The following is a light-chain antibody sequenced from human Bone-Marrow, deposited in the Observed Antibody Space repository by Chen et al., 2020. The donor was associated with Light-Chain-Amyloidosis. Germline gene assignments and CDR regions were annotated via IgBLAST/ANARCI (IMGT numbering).Light chain of an antibody. CDR1: SSDVGGDNH. J-gene: IGLJ1*01. CDR3: SSYAITDTLV. Sequence: QSALTQPASVSGSPGQSITISCTGTSSDVGGDNHVSWYQQHPDKAPKLMIYEVTNRPSWVPDRFSGSKSDNRASLTISGLQTEDDADYYCSSYAITDTLVFGSGTRVTVL. V-gene: IGLV2-14*01. CDR2: EVT.